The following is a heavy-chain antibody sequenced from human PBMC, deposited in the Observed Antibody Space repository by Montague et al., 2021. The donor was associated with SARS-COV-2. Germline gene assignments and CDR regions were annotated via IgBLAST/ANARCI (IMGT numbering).Heavy chain of an antibody. CDR2: NSGST. V-gene: IGHV4-59*08. CDR3: ARHYSATLPAVY. Sequence: NSGSTNYNPSLTSRVTMSVDTSKNQFSLKVNSVTAADTAVYYCARHYSATLPAVYWVQGTLVTVCS. J-gene: IGHJ4*02. D-gene: IGHD2-15*01.